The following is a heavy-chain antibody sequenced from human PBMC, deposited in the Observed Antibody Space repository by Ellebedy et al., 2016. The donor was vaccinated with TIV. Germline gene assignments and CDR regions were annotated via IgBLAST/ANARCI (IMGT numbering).Heavy chain of an antibody. CDR3: ANALKYYSYAFDA. CDR1: GFIFRDFA. V-gene: IGHV3-23*01. Sequence: GESLKISCAASGFIFRDFAMSWVRQAPGKGLEWVSTINGGGRNIYYASSVRGRFTISRDDSGNRLSLEMHDLRAEDTAVYFCANALKYYSYAFDAWGHGTLVTVSS. J-gene: IGHJ3*01. D-gene: IGHD3-10*01. CDR2: INGGGRNI.